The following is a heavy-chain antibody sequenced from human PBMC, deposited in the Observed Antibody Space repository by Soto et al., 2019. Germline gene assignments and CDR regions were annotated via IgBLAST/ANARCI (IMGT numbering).Heavy chain of an antibody. Sequence: EVRLVESGGGLVQPGGSLRLSCAASGITISNYPMSWVRQAPGKGLDWVSGISGRGDTTYYADSAKGRFTISKDISKNSLFLQLDSLRVEDSALYFCVKDDGGYPSTAPHWGQGTLGTVSP. CDR2: ISGRGDTT. V-gene: IGHV3-23*04. D-gene: IGHD4-17*01. J-gene: IGHJ4*02. CDR3: VKDDGGYPSTAPH. CDR1: GITISNYP.